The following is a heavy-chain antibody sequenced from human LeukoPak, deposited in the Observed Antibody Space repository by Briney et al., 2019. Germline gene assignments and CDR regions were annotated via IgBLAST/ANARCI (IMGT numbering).Heavy chain of an antibody. J-gene: IGHJ4*02. V-gene: IGHV1-2*02. CDR2: INPNSGGT. Sequence: GASVKVSCKASGYTFTGYYMHWVRQAPGQGLEWMGWINPNSGGTNYAQKFQGRVTMTRDTSISTAYMELSRLRSDDTAVYYCARDPFGYYDSSGYLGYWGQGTLVTVSS. D-gene: IGHD3-22*01. CDR1: GYTFTGYY. CDR3: ARDPFGYYDSSGYLGY.